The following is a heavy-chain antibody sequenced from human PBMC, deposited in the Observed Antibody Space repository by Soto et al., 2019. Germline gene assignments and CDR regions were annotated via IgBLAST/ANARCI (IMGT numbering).Heavy chain of an antibody. Sequence: QVQLQASGPGLVKPSETLSLTCTVSGASMNSYHWSWIRQPAGKGLEWIGHIHSSGSTNYNPSLKSRVTMSVDTSENQFALRLMSLTAADTAVYYCARDQGVAAAGITWFDPWGQGSLVTVSS. CDR1: GASMNSYH. D-gene: IGHD6-13*01. CDR2: IHSSGST. CDR3: ARDQGVAAAGITWFDP. J-gene: IGHJ5*02. V-gene: IGHV4-4*07.